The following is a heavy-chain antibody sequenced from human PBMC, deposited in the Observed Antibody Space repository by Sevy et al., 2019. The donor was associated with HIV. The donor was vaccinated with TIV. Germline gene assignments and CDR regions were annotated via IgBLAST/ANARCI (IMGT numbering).Heavy chain of an antibody. J-gene: IGHJ3*02. V-gene: IGHV3-48*03. CDR1: GFTFSSHE. CDR3: ATVFYGGNRDDAFDI. CDR2: LTSSGSTM. Sequence: GGSLRLSCAASGFTFSSHEMNWVRRAPGKGLEWVSCLTSSGSTMDYADSVKGRFTISRDNAKNSLYLQMNSLRAEDTAIYYCATVFYGGNRDDAFDIWGQGTMVTVSS. D-gene: IGHD4-17*01.